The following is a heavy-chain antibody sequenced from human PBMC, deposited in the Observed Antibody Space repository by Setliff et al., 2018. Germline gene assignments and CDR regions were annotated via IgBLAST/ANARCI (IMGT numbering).Heavy chain of an antibody. V-gene: IGHV3-48*01. CDR2: ISSSSSTI. Sequence: GGSLRLSCAASGFIFSFHSMNWVRQAPGKGLEWVSYISSSSSTIYYADSVKGRFTISRDNSKNTLYLQLNSLTAEDTAVYYCARGPPYYDFWSAYFPGYWGQGTLVTVSS. D-gene: IGHD3-3*01. CDR3: ARGPPYYDFWSAYFPGY. CDR1: GFIFSFHS. J-gene: IGHJ4*02.